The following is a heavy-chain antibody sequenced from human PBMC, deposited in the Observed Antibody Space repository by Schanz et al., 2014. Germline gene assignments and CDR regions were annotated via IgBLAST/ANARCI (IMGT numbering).Heavy chain of an antibody. D-gene: IGHD6-19*01. CDR1: GFSFSSYS. CDR3: AIIGVMVAVAGTRADY. J-gene: IGHJ4*02. V-gene: IGHV3-21*04. Sequence: EADLAESGGGLIQRGESLRLSCSASGFSFSSYSMNWVRQAPGKGLEWVSSISSSGSYIHYADSVKGRFTISRDNAKNSLYLQMNSLRAEDTAVYYCAIIGVMVAVAGTRADYWGQGTLVTVSS. CDR2: ISSSGSYI.